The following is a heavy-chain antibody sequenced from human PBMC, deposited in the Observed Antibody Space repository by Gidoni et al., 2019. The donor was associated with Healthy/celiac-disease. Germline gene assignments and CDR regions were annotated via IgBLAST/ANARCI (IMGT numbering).Heavy chain of an antibody. V-gene: IGHV3-48*02. D-gene: IGHD2-2*01. CDR3: ARAQYQLLYYYYYYGMDV. Sequence: EVQLVESGGGLVQPGGSLRLSCAASGFTFSSYSMNWVRQAPGKGLEWVSYISSSSSTIYYADSVKGRFTISRDNAKNSLYLQMNSLRDEDTAVYYCARAQYQLLYYYYYYGMDVWGQGTTVTVSS. J-gene: IGHJ6*02. CDR2: ISSSSSTI. CDR1: GFTFSSYS.